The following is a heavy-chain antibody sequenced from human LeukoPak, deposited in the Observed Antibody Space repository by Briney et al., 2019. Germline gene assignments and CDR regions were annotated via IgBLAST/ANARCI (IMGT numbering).Heavy chain of an antibody. Sequence: GGSLRLSCAASGFTFSSYEMNWVRQAPGKGLEWVSYISSSGSTIYYADSVKGRFTISRDNAKNSLYLKMNSLRAEDTAVYYCAIPPMVRGVITLDYWGQGTLVTVSS. D-gene: IGHD3-10*01. V-gene: IGHV3-48*03. CDR2: ISSSGSTI. J-gene: IGHJ4*02. CDR3: AIPPMVRGVITLDY. CDR1: GFTFSSYE.